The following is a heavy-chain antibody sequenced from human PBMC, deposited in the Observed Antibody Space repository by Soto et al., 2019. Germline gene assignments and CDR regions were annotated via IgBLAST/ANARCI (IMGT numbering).Heavy chain of an antibody. CDR3: AKDMNSVPEY. V-gene: IGHV3-23*01. CDR2: INANGGST. J-gene: IGHJ4*02. Sequence: GGSLRLSCAASGFTFSSYAMSWVRQAPGKGLVWVSRINANGGSTCYADSVKGRFTVSRDNARDMLYLQMNSLRAEDTAVYYCAKDMNSVPEYWGQGTLVTVSS. CDR1: GFTFSSYA. D-gene: IGHD1-7*01.